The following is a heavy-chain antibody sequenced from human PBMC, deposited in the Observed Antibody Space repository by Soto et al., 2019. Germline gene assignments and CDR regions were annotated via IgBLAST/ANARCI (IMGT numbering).Heavy chain of an antibody. CDR1: GFSLSDYG. CDR3: ARKRWRKNCTITKCYVLQL. CDR2: ISYDGSHK. J-gene: IGHJ1*01. D-gene: IGHD2-2*01. V-gene: IGHV3-30*03. Sequence: VESGGGVIQPGGSLKLSCAASGFSLSDYGMHWVRQAPGKGLEWVAVISYDGSHKDHADSVKGRFTVSRDNARDTLYLEMNSLRPEDTAVYFCARKRWRKNCTITKCYVLQLWGQGTLVTVSS.